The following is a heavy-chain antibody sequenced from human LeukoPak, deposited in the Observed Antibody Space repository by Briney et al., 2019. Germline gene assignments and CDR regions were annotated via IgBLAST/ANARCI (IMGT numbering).Heavy chain of an antibody. J-gene: IGHJ1*01. D-gene: IGHD6-19*01. V-gene: IGHV3-23*01. Sequence: GGSLRLSCAASGFTFSSYAMSWVRQAPGKGLEWVSAISGSGGSTYYADSVKGRFTISRDNSKNTLYLQMNSLRAEDTAVYYCANSSGWYVGLQHWGQGTLVTVSS. CDR3: ANSSGWYVGLQH. CDR1: GFTFSSYA. CDR2: ISGSGGST.